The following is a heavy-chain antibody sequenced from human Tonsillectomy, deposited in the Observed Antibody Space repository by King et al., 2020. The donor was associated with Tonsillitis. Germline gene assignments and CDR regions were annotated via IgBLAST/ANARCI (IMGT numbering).Heavy chain of an antibody. D-gene: IGHD2-2*01. CDR1: GFTFGSFA. CDR3: VKGYCGTTTCYYDYYAMDV. CDR2: ISRNGGTT. Sequence: QLVQSGGGLVQPGGSLRLSCSVSGFTFGSFAMHWVRQAPGKGLEYVSDISRNGGTTYYADSVKGRFTISRDNSKDTLYLKMSSLRPEDTAIYYCVKGYCGTTTCYYDYYAMDVWGQGTTVTVSS. J-gene: IGHJ6*02. V-gene: IGHV3-64D*06.